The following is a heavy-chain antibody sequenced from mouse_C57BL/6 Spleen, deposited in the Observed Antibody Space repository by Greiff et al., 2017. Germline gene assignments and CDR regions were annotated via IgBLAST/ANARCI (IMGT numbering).Heavy chain of an antibody. Sequence: VKLQESGPELVKPGASVKISCKASGYAFSSSWMNWVKQRPGKGLEWIGRIYPGDGDTNYNGKFKGKATLTADKSSSTAYMQLSSLTSDDSAVYFCARGYYGSSPFAYWGQGTLVTVSA. CDR2: IYPGDGDT. CDR1: GYAFSSSW. J-gene: IGHJ3*01. CDR3: ARGYYGSSPFAY. D-gene: IGHD1-1*01. V-gene: IGHV1-82*01.